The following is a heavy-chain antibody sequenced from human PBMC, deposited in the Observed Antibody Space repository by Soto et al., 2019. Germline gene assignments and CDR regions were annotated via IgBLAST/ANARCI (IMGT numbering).Heavy chain of an antibody. V-gene: IGHV2-5*02. J-gene: IGHJ4*02. CDR2: IYWDDDT. CDR3: AHMPYVWGSYRYYFDY. D-gene: IGHD3-16*01. Sequence: QITLKESGPTLAKPPQTLTMTCTFSGFSLSNSGLGVAWIRQHPGKAMEWLALIYWDDDTRYSPSLKSRLTLTKDTSKNQVLLTMTNMDPVDTATYYGAHMPYVWGSYRYYFDYGGQGTLVTVSS. CDR1: GFSLSNSGLG.